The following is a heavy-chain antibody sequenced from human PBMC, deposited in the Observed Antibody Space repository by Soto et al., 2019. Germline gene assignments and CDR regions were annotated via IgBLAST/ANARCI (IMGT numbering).Heavy chain of an antibody. CDR3: ARDPPNYDFWSGYSEAGGMDV. CDR1: GFTFSSYS. Sequence: PGGSLRLSCAASGFTFSSYSMNWVRQAPGKGLEWVSSISSSSSYIYYADSVKGRFTISRDNAKNSLYLQMNSLRAEDTAVYYCARDPPNYDFWSGYSEAGGMDVWGQGTTVTVSS. D-gene: IGHD3-3*01. J-gene: IGHJ6*02. CDR2: ISSSSSYI. V-gene: IGHV3-21*01.